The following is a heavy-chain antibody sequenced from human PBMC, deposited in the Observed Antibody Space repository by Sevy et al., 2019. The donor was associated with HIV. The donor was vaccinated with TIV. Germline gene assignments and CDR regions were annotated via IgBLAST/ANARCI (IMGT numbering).Heavy chain of an antibody. D-gene: IGHD6-13*01. Sequence: GGSLRLSCAASGFTFSSYSMNWVRQAPGKGLEWVSSISSSSSYIYYADSVKGRFTISRDNAKNSLYLQMNSLRAEDTAVYYCARYYSSSWSDAFDIWGQGTMVTVSS. CDR2: ISSSSSYI. V-gene: IGHV3-21*01. CDR1: GFTFSSYS. CDR3: ARYYSSSWSDAFDI. J-gene: IGHJ3*02.